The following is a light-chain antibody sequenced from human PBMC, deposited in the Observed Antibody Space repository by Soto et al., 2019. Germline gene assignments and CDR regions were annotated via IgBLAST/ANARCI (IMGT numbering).Light chain of an antibody. J-gene: IGKJ4*01. Sequence: AIRMTQSTSSFSASTGDRVTITCRASQGISSYLAWYQQKPVKAPKLLSYAATTLQSGVPSRFSGSGSGKDFTLIISCLQSEAFASYSGQQYYSYPLTVGGGTKVAIK. CDR1: QGISSY. CDR2: AAT. V-gene: IGKV1-8*01. CDR3: QQYYSYPLT.